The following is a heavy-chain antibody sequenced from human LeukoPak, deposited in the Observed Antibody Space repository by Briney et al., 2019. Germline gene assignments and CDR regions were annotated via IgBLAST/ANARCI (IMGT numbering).Heavy chain of an antibody. Sequence: PGGSLRLSCAASGFTCSSYAMSWVRQAPGKGLEWVSAISGSGGSTYYADSVKGRFTISRDNSKNTLYLQMNSLRAEDTAVYYCARAISSSSGRYYYYYMDVWGKGTTVTVSS. V-gene: IGHV3-23*01. CDR3: ARAISSSSGRYYYYYMDV. J-gene: IGHJ6*03. CDR1: GFTCSSYA. D-gene: IGHD6-6*01. CDR2: ISGSGGST.